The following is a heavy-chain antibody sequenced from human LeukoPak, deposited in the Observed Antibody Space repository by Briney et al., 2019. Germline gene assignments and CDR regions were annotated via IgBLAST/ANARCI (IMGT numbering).Heavy chain of an antibody. D-gene: IGHD3-22*01. CDR2: INHSGST. CDR3: ARLATMIVVAIDSP. V-gene: IGHV4-34*01. CDR1: GGSFSGYY. Sequence: SETLSLTCAVYGGSFSGYYWSRIRQPPGKGLEWIGEINHSGSTNYNPSLKSRVTISVDTSKNQFSLKLSSVTAADTAVYYCARLATMIVVAIDSPWGQGTLVTVSS. J-gene: IGHJ5*02.